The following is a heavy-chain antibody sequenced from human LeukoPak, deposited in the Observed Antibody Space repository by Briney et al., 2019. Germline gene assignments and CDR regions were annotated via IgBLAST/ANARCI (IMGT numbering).Heavy chain of an antibody. CDR2: IYPGDSDT. CDR3: ARLWTNIYSSGWNALDFDY. V-gene: IGHV5-51*01. J-gene: IGHJ4*02. CDR1: GYSFTSYW. D-gene: IGHD6-19*01. Sequence: KIGESLKISCKGSGYSFTSYWIGWVRQLPGKGLEWMGIIYPGDSDTRYSPSFQGQVTISADKSISTAYLQWSSLKASDTAMYYCARLWTNIYSSGWNALDFDYWGQGTLVTVSS.